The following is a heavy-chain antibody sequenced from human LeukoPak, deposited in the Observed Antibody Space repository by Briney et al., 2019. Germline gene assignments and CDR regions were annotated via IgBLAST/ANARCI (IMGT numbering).Heavy chain of an antibody. CDR3: ARHPDGSLSLDY. CDR2: ISSSGRHT. CDR1: GFSFSDYY. Sequence: PGGSLRLSCVASGFSFSDYYMSWIRQAPGKGLEWVSYISSSGRHTNYADSVTGRFTISRNNAKKSLHLQMNSLRAEDTAVYYCARHPDGSLSLDYWGQGTLVTVSS. J-gene: IGHJ4*02. D-gene: IGHD1-26*01. V-gene: IGHV3-11*03.